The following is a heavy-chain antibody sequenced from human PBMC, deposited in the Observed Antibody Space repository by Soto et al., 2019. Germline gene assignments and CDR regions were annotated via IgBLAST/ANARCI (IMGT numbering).Heavy chain of an antibody. V-gene: IGHV4-30-2*01. CDR3: AKGGSGSYSNAFDI. CDR2: IYHSGST. CDR1: GGSISSGGYS. D-gene: IGHD3-10*01. Sequence: PSETLSLTCAVSGGSISSGGYSWSWIRQPPGKGLEWIGYIYHSGSTYYNPSLKSRVTISVDRSKNQFSLKLSSVTAADTAVYYCAKGGSGSYSNAFDIWGQGTMVS. J-gene: IGHJ3*02.